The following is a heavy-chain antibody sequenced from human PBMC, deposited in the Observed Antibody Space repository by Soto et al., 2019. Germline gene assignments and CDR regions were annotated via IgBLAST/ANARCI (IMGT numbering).Heavy chain of an antibody. D-gene: IGHD3-16*02. Sequence: GGSLRLSCAASGFTFSSYAMSWVRQAPGKGLEWVSAISGSGGSTYYADSVKGRFTISRDNSKNMLYLQMNSLRAEDTAVYYCAKVPFEITFGGVIVFDYWGQGTLVTVSS. CDR2: ISGSGGST. CDR1: GFTFSSYA. V-gene: IGHV3-23*01. J-gene: IGHJ4*02. CDR3: AKVPFEITFGGVIVFDY.